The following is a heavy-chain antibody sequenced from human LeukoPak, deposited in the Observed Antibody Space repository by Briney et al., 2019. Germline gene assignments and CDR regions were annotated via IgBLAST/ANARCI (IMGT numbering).Heavy chain of an antibody. Sequence: GASVKVSCKASGYTFTSYNMHWVRQAPGQGLEWIGIIYPSGGRTNYAQKFQGRVTMTRDTSTSTVYMDLSSLRSEDTAVYYCARDGPGIDYWGQGTLVTVSS. CDR1: GYTFTSYN. CDR3: ARDGPGIDY. D-gene: IGHD3-10*01. CDR2: IYPSGGRT. J-gene: IGHJ4*02. V-gene: IGHV1-46*01.